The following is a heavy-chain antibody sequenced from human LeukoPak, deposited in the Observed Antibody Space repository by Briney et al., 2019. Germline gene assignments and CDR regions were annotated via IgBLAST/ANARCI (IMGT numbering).Heavy chain of an antibody. CDR3: AKGRDYSNYNSIDS. Sequence: QPGRSLRLSCAASGFTFDDYAMHWVRQAPGKGLEWVSAISWNSGFIYYADSVKGRFAISRDNAKNSLYLQMNSLRAEDTAFYYCAKGRDYSNYNSIDSWGQGTLVTVSS. CDR1: GFTFDDYA. J-gene: IGHJ4*02. D-gene: IGHD4-11*01. CDR2: ISWNSGFI. V-gene: IGHV3-9*01.